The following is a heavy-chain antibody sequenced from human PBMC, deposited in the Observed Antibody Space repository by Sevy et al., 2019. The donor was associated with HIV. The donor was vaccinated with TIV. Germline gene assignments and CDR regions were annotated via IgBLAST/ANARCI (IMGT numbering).Heavy chain of an antibody. V-gene: IGHV3-74*01. CDR3: ARGQVLRFLEWPTYGMDA. D-gene: IGHD3-3*01. CDR1: GFTFSSHW. J-gene: IGHJ6*02. Sequence: GGSLRLSCAASGFTFSSHWMFWVRQAPGKGLVWVSHINSHGTITNYADSVKGRFTISRDNAKNTVYLQINSLRAEDTAVYYCARGQVLRFLEWPTYGMDAWGQGTTVTVSS. CDR2: INSHGTIT.